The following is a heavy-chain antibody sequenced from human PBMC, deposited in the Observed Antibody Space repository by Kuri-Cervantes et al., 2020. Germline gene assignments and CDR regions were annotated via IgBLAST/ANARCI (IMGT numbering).Heavy chain of an antibody. D-gene: IGHD2-2*01. CDR1: GFTFSSYS. J-gene: IGHJ4*02. Sequence: ETLSLTCAASGFTFSSYSMNWVRQAPGKGLEWVSSISSSSSYIYYADSVKGRFTIARDNAKNSLYLQMNSLRAEDTAVYYCAREYCSSTSCYAGLASGYFDYWGQGTLVTVSS. CDR2: ISSSSSYI. CDR3: AREYCSSTSCYAGLASGYFDY. V-gene: IGHV3-21*01.